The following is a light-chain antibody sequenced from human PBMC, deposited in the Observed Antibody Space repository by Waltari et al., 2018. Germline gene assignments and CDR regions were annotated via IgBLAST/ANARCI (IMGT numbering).Light chain of an antibody. V-gene: IGKV1-39*01. J-gene: IGKJ4*01. CDR3: QQSYSTPQT. Sequence: DIQMTQSPSSLSASVGDRVTITCRESQSISSYVNWYQQKSGKAPKLLIYDASSLKSGVPSRFSGSGSGTDFTLTISSLQPEDFATYYCQQSYSTPQTFGGGTKVEIK. CDR1: QSISSY. CDR2: DAS.